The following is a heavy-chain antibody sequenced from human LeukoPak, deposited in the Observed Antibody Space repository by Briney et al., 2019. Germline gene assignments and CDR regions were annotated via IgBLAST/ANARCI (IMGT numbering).Heavy chain of an antibody. Sequence: SKTLSLTCTVSGGSVSSGTYYWGWVRQPPGKGLEWIGSFYNSGSTYYSPSLKSRVTITGDTSKNQFSLKLTSVTAADTAIYYCVLMPGYWGQGTLVTVSS. J-gene: IGHJ4*02. CDR3: VLMPGY. CDR1: GGSVSSGTYY. V-gene: IGHV4-39*01. D-gene: IGHD2-2*01. CDR2: FYNSGST.